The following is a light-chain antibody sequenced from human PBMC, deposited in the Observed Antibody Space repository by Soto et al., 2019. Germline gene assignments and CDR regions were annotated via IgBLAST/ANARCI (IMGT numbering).Light chain of an antibody. J-gene: IGKJ1*01. CDR3: QQYNSYSWT. Sequence: DIQMTQSPSTLSASVGDRVTITCRASQSTASWLAWYQQKPGKAPKLLIYKASSLESGVPSRFSDSGSGTEFTLTISSLQPDDFATYYCQQYNSYSWTFGQGTKVEIK. CDR2: KAS. CDR1: QSTASW. V-gene: IGKV1-5*03.